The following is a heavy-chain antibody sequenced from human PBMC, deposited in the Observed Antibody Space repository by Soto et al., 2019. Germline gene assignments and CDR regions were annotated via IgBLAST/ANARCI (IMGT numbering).Heavy chain of an antibody. D-gene: IGHD2-2*01. CDR3: ACSIDSLFVY. J-gene: IGHJ4*02. CDR1: GDSVSSNRVV. CDR2: TYYRSKWSY. Sequence: SQTLSLTCAISGDSVSSNRVVCNWIRQSPSRGLEWLGRTYYRSKWSYDYAVSVKSRIIINPDTSKNQFSLQLNSVISEDTAVYYCACSIDSLFVYRGQGTLVTVSS. V-gene: IGHV6-1*01.